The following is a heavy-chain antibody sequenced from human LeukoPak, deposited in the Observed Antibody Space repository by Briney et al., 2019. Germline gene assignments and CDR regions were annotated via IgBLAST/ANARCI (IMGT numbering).Heavy chain of an antibody. Sequence: SETLSLTCSGSGGSISDDDWSWIRQPPGKGLDWVGRIYYSGISNYNPSLKNRVTISVDTCTNQLSLKLQSVTAADTAVYYCARAALGYCHGGSCPFYHDYWGKGILATVSS. D-gene: IGHD2-15*01. J-gene: IGHJ4*02. CDR1: GGSISDDD. CDR2: IYYSGIS. V-gene: IGHV4-59*01. CDR3: ARAALGYCHGGSCPFYHDY.